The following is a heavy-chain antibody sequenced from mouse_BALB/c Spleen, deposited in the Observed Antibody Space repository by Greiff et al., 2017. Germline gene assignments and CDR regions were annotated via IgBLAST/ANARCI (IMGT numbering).Heavy chain of an antibody. CDR1: GYTFTSYW. V-gene: IGHV1S81*02. CDR2: INPSNGRT. Sequence: QVQLKQPGAELVKPGASVKLSCKASGYTFTSYWMHWVKQRPGQGLEWIGEINPSNGRTNYNEKFKSKATLTVDKSSSTAYMQLSSLTSEDSAVYYCARMNYGFDYWGQGTTLTVSS. J-gene: IGHJ2*01. D-gene: IGHD1-1*01. CDR3: ARMNYGFDY.